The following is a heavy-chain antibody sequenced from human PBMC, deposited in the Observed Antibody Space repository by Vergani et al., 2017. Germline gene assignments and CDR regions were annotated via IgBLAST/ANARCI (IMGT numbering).Heavy chain of an antibody. CDR3: ARDCTSGGCPDNYGMDV. Sequence: EVQLLESGGGLVQPGGSLRLSCAASGFTFSTYAMTWVRQAPGKGLEWVSSISDSSDYIYYADSVKGRFTISRDNAKNSLYLQMNSLRAEDTAVYYCARDCTSGGCPDNYGMDVWGQGATVTVSS. D-gene: IGHD2-8*01. J-gene: IGHJ6*02. V-gene: IGHV3-21*01. CDR2: ISDSSDYI. CDR1: GFTFSTYA.